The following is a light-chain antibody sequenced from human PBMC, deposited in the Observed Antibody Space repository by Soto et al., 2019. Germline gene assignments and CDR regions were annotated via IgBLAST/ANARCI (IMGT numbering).Light chain of an antibody. CDR1: QSVSSDY. J-gene: IGKJ4*01. CDR2: RAS. CDR3: QQYGSSPLT. Sequence: EIVLTQSPGTLSLSLGERATLSCRASQSVSSDYVAWYRQKPGQVPTVLIYRASTRATGIPDRFSGSGSGTDFTLTISRVEPEDFAVYYCQQYGSSPLTFGGGPRVEIK. V-gene: IGKV3-20*01.